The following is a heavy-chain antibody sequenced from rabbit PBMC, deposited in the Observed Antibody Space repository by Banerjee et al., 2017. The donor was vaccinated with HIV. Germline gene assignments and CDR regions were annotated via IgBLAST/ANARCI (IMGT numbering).Heavy chain of an antibody. D-gene: IGHD7-1*01. CDR2: IGAGSSGTT. V-gene: IGHV1S40*01. CDR1: GFSFSSVYW. Sequence: QSLEESGGDLVKPGASLTLTCTASGFSFSSVYWIYWVRQAPGKGLEWIACIGAGSSGTTYYASWAKGRFTISKTSSTTVTLQMTSLTAADTATYFCARDLAAVTGWNFGLWGQGTLVTVS. CDR3: ARDLAAVTGWNFGL. J-gene: IGHJ3*01.